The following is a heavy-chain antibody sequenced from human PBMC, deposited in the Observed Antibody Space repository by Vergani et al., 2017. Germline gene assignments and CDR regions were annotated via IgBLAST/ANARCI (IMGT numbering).Heavy chain of an antibody. V-gene: IGHV3-7*01. Sequence: EVQLVESGGGLVKPGGSLRLSCAASGFTFSSCTMNWVRQAPGKGLEWVANIKQDGSEKYYVDSVKGRFTISRDNAKNSLYLQMNSLRAEDTAVYYCARGPRWFGESFFYYYYYYGMDVWGQGTTVTVSS. CDR2: IKQDGSEK. CDR3: ARGPRWFGESFFYYYYYYGMDV. CDR1: GFTFSSCT. J-gene: IGHJ6*02. D-gene: IGHD3-10*01.